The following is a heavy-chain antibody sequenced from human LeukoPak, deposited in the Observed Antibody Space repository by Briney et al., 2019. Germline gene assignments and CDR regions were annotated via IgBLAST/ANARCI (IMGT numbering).Heavy chain of an antibody. CDR2: INWNGGST. CDR3: GRVSNRGITIFGGVTIRGYFGY. V-gene: IGHV3-20*04. J-gene: IGHJ4*02. D-gene: IGHD3-3*01. CDR1: GFTFDDYG. Sequence: PGGSLRLSCAASGFTFDDYGMSWVRQAPGKGLEWVSGINWNGGSTVYADSVKGRFTISRDNAKNSLYLQMNSLRAEDTALYYWGRVSNRGITIFGGVTIRGYFGYRGQGTPGT.